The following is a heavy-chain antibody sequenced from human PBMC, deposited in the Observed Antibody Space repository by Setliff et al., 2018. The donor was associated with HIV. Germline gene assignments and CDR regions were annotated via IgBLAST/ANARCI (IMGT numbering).Heavy chain of an antibody. J-gene: IGHJ4*02. CDR1: GCTFNSYA. Sequence: PGGSLRLSCAASGCTFNSYAMSWVRQGPGKGLEWVSRISGSGDSTNYADSVKGRFTISRDSSKNTLYLQMNTLTAEDTAVYFCAKQEYYDSSGYSDWGQGALVTVSS. CDR3: AKQEYYDSSGYSD. D-gene: IGHD3-22*01. V-gene: IGHV3-23*01. CDR2: ISGSGDST.